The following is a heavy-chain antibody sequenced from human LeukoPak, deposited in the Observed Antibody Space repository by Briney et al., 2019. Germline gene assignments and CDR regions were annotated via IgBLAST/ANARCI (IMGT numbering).Heavy chain of an antibody. Sequence: GESLKISCKGSGYSFTSYWIGWVRQMPGKGLEWMGIIYPGDSDTRYSPSFQGQVTISADKSISTAYLQWSSLKASDTAMYYCARFGFGRVSTPHHWTDYWGQGTLVTVSS. CDR2: IYPGDSDT. CDR1: GYSFTSYW. CDR3: ARFGFGRVSTPHHWTDY. D-gene: IGHD3-10*01. V-gene: IGHV5-51*01. J-gene: IGHJ4*02.